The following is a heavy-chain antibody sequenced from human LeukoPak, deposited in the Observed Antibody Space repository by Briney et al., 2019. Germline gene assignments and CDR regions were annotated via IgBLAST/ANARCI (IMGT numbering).Heavy chain of an antibody. CDR1: GFSFSRYN. CDR2: ISSSPSYI. J-gene: IGHJ4*02. D-gene: IGHD3-10*01. CDR3: ARGNLWFGELVY. Sequence: PGGSLRLSCAAPGFSFSRYNMNWVRQAPGKGLEWVSSISSSPSYINYADSVKGRFTISRDDAKNSLYLQMNSLRAEDTAVYYCARGNLWFGELVYWGQGTLVTVSS. V-gene: IGHV3-21*01.